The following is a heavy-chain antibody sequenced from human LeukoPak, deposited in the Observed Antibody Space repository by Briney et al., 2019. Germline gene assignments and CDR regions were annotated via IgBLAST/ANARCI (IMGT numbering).Heavy chain of an antibody. J-gene: IGHJ3*02. V-gene: IGHV3-21*01. CDR1: GFTFSSYS. CDR3: ARDPGTTAWGPVGADI. Sequence: PGGSLRLSCAASGFTFSSYSMNSVRKAPGKGLEWVSSISSSSSYIYYADSVKGRFTISRDNAKNSLYLQMNSLRAEDTAVYYCARDPGTTAWGPVGADIWGQETMVTVSS. CDR2: ISSSSSYI. D-gene: IGHD1-7*01.